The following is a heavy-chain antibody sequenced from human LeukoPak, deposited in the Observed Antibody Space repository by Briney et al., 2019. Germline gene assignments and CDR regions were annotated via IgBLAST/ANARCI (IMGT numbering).Heavy chain of an antibody. Sequence: ASVKVSCKASGYTFSAHYIHWVRQAPGQGLEWMRWINPNSGGTKYAQNFQGRVVLTRDTSITTAYMELSSLRSDDMAVYYCARIPGRLRADYYYYYMDVWGKGTTVTVSS. D-gene: IGHD5-12*01. CDR3: ARIPGRLRADYYYYYMDV. CDR2: INPNSGGT. CDR1: GYTFSAHY. J-gene: IGHJ6*03. V-gene: IGHV1-2*02.